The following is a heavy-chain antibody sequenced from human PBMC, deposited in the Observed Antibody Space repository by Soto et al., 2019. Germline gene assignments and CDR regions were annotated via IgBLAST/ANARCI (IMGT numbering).Heavy chain of an antibody. V-gene: IGHV3-30*18. CDR2: ISYDGSNK. CDR1: GFTFSSYG. CDR3: AKGDCGGDCYSFDAFDI. Sequence: QVQLVESGGGVVQPGRSLRLSCAASGFTFSSYGMHWVRQAPGKGLEWVAVISYDGSNKYYADSVKGRFTISRVNSKNTLYLQINSLRAEDTAVYYCAKGDCGGDCYSFDAFDIWGQGTMVTVSS. D-gene: IGHD2-21*02. J-gene: IGHJ3*02.